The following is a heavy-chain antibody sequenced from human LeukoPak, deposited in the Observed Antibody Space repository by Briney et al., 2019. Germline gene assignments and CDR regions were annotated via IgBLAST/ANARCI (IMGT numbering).Heavy chain of an antibody. Sequence: GESLKISCKGSGYSFTDYWIAWVRQMPGKGLDWMGIIWPGHSNVIYSPSFQGQVSVSADTSLSTAFLQWSSLTASDTAIYYCASHYQTTGYFAFDNWGQGTLVTVSS. V-gene: IGHV5-51*01. D-gene: IGHD3-9*01. CDR3: ASHYQTTGYFAFDN. J-gene: IGHJ4*02. CDR2: IWPGHSNV. CDR1: GYSFTDYW.